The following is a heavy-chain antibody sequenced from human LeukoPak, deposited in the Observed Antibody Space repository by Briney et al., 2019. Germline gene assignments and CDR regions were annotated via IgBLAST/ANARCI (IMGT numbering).Heavy chain of an antibody. Sequence: ASVKVSCKASGYTFTSYGISWVRQAPGQGLEWMGWISAYNGNTNYAQKLQGRVTMTTDTSTSTAYMELRSLRSDDTAVYYCARVGSSGWYGSDAFDIWGQGTMVTVSS. CDR3: ARVGSSGWYGSDAFDI. V-gene: IGHV1-18*01. CDR2: ISAYNGNT. J-gene: IGHJ3*02. D-gene: IGHD6-19*01. CDR1: GYTFTSYG.